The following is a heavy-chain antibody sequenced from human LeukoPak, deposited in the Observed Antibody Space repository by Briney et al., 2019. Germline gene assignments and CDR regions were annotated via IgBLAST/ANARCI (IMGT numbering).Heavy chain of an antibody. CDR3: ARSSSGGSCFDS. J-gene: IGHJ4*02. D-gene: IGHD2-15*01. V-gene: IGHV4-39*01. Sequence: SETLSLTCTVSGGSIRSSTYYWGWIRQPPGKGLEWIGSIYSSGSTYYNPSLKSPVTVSVDTSKNQFSLNLSSVTAADTAVYYCARSSSGGSCFDSWGQGPLVTVSS. CDR2: IYSSGST. CDR1: GGSIRSSTYY.